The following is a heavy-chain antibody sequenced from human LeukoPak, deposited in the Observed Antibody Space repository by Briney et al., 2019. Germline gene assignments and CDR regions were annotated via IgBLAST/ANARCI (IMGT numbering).Heavy chain of an antibody. D-gene: IGHD2-15*01. V-gene: IGHV3-23*01. Sequence: QSGGSLRLSCAASKFTFSSYGMSWVRQAPGKGLEWVSSITGSGGSTYVDSVKGRFTISRDNSKNTLYLQMNSLRAEDTAVYYCAKNLLGSEAYSWYFDLWGRGTLVTVSS. J-gene: IGHJ2*01. CDR3: AKNLLGSEAYSWYFDL. CDR1: KFTFSSYG. CDR2: ITGSGGST.